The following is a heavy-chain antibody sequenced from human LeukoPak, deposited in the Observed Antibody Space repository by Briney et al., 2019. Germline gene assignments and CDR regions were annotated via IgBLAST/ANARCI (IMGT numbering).Heavy chain of an antibody. V-gene: IGHV1-2*02. CDR2: INPNSGGT. D-gene: IGHD3-9*01. Sequence: GASVKVSCKASGYTFTSYGISWVRQAPGQGLEWRGWINPNSGGTNYAQKFQGRVTMTRDTSISTAYMELSRLRSDDTAVYYCAREGGLRYFDWTSHWGQGTLVTVSS. J-gene: IGHJ4*02. CDR3: AREGGLRYFDWTSH. CDR1: GYTFTSYG.